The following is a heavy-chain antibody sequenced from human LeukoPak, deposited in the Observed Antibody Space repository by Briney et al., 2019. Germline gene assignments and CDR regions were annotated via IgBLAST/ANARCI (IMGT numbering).Heavy chain of an antibody. CDR3: ATDYGSGSYDY. Sequence: ASVKVSCKASGGTFSSYAISWVRQAPGQGLEWMGLVDPEDGETIYAEKFQGRVTITADTSTDTAYMELSSLRSEDTAVYYCATDYGSGSYDYWGQGTLVTVSS. CDR1: GGTFSSYA. D-gene: IGHD1-26*01. CDR2: VDPEDGET. J-gene: IGHJ4*02. V-gene: IGHV1-69-2*01.